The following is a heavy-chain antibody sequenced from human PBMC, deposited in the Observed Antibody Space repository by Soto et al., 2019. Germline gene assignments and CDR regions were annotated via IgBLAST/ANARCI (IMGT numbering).Heavy chain of an antibody. CDR3: AKLITGTTSY. CDR2: IGSSGTNT. V-gene: IGHV3-23*01. J-gene: IGHJ4*02. Sequence: EVQLLESGGGLVQPGGSLRLSCAASGFTFSAFGMTWVRQAPGKGLEWVSSIGSSGTNTYYADSVKGRFTISRDNSKNTLFLQTNSLRVEDTAVYYCAKLITGTTSYWGQGTLVTVSS. CDR1: GFTFSAFG. D-gene: IGHD1-7*01.